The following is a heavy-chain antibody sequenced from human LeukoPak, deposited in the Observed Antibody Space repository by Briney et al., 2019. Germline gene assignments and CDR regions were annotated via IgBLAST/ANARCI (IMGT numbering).Heavy chain of an antibody. CDR3: AISDYGGKSPPLDY. Sequence: ASVKVSCKASGYTFTSYYLLWVRQAPGQGLEWMGWINPNSGGTNYAQKFQGRVTMTRDTSISTAYMELSRLRSDDTAVYYCAISDYGGKSPPLDYWGQGTLVTVSS. J-gene: IGHJ4*02. V-gene: IGHV1-2*02. CDR1: GYTFTSYY. CDR2: INPNSGGT. D-gene: IGHD4-23*01.